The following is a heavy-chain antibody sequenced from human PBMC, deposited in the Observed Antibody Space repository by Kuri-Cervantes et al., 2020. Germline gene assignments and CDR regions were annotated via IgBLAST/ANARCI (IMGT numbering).Heavy chain of an antibody. CDR3: ARGYSYAYNY. D-gene: IGHD3-16*01. CDR1: GFTFSSYS. CDR2: ISSSRSAM. Sequence: ETLSLTCAASGFTFSSYSMNWVRQAPGKGLEWVSHISSSRSAMYYADSVKGRLTISRDNAKNSVYLQMNTLRAEDTAVYYCARGYSYAYNYWGQGTLVTVSS. J-gene: IGHJ4*02. V-gene: IGHV3-48*01.